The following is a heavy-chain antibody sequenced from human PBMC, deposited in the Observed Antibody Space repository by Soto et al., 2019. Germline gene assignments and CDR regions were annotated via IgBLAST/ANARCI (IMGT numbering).Heavy chain of an antibody. CDR1: GGTFSSYA. D-gene: IGHD1-20*01. V-gene: IGHV1-69*06. J-gene: IGHJ6*02. Sequence: QVQLVQSGAEVKKPGSSVKVSCKASGGTFSSYAISWVRQAPGQGLEWMGGIIPIFGTANYAQKFQGRVTITADKSTSTAYMELSSLRSEDTAVYYCARDGGITGTTTYYYGMDVWGQGTTVTVSS. CDR3: ARDGGITGTTTYYYGMDV. CDR2: IIPIFGTA.